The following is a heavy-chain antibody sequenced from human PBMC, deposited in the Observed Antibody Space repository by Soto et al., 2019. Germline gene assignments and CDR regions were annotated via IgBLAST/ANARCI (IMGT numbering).Heavy chain of an antibody. D-gene: IGHD4-4*01. CDR2: INSDGSST. V-gene: IGHV3-74*01. J-gene: IGHJ4*02. Sequence: EVQLVESGGGLVQPGGSLRLSCAASGFTFSSYWMHWVRQPPGKGLVWVSRINSDGSSTSYADSVKGRFTISRDNAKNTLYLQMNSLRAEDTAVYYCARGYRSTAANTVTTFSSDYWGQGTLVTVSS. CDR1: GFTFSSYW. CDR3: ARGYRSTAANTVTTFSSDY.